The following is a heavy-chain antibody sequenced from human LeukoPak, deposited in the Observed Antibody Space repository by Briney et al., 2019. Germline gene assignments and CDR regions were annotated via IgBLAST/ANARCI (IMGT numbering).Heavy chain of an antibody. V-gene: IGHV3-30*02. CDR3: AKVLLSYYYYMDV. Sequence: GGSLRLSCAASGFTFSSYGMRWVRQAPGKGLEWVAFIRYDGSTKYYADSVKGRFTISRDNSKNTLYLQMNSLRAEDTAVYYCAKVLLSYYYYMDVWGKGTTVTISS. CDR2: IRYDGSTK. J-gene: IGHJ6*03. CDR1: GFTFSSYG. D-gene: IGHD3-10*01.